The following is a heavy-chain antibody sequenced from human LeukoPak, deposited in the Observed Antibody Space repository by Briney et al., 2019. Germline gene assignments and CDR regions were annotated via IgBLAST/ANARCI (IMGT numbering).Heavy chain of an antibody. V-gene: IGHV3-30*01. Sequence: PGGSLRLSCAASGFTFSTYSMHWVRQAPGKGLEWVALISSDESHKYYADSVKGRFTISRDNSKNTVYLQMNSLRAEDTAVYYCAKTGYQLLLGSWLGPWGQGTLVTVAS. CDR1: GFTFSTYS. D-gene: IGHD2-2*01. J-gene: IGHJ5*02. CDR2: ISSDESHK. CDR3: AKTGYQLLLGSWLGP.